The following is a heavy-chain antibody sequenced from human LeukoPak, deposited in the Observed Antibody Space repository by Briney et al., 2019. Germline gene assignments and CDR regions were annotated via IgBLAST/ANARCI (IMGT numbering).Heavy chain of an antibody. J-gene: IGHJ4*02. CDR1: GYSISSGYY. V-gene: IGHV4-38-2*02. Sequence: SETLSLTCTVSGYSISSGYYWGWIRQPPGKGLEWIGSIYHSGSTYYNPSLKSRVTISVDTSKNQFSLKLSSVTAADTAVYYCASNYYDSSGYYYIRDYWGQGTLVTVSS. CDR2: IYHSGST. CDR3: ASNYYDSSGYYYIRDY. D-gene: IGHD3-22*01.